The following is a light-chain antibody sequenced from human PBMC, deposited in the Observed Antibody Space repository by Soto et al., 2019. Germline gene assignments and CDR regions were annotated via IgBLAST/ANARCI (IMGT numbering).Light chain of an antibody. CDR3: QGSSTPPPVT. J-gene: IGKJ5*01. CDR1: QNINNY. Sequence: DIEMTQTPPSLSVSVGDRVTLTCRASQNINNYLNWNQQKAGKAPKLLNYAASSLQSGVPSQFSGNGIGKGFTLTIRTLRPEGCGSFVCQGSSTPPPVTFGGGTRLEIK. CDR2: AAS. V-gene: IGKV1-39*01.